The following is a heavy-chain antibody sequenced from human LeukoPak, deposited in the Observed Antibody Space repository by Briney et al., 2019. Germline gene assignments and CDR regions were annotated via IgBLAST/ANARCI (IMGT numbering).Heavy chain of an antibody. D-gene: IGHD5/OR15-5a*01. CDR2: IYHSGST. CDR1: GGSISSSNW. V-gene: IGHV4-4*02. Sequence: KSSETLSLTCTVSGGSISSSNWWSWVRQPPGKGLEWIGEIYHSGSTNYNPSLKSRVTISVDKSKNQFSLKLSSVTAADTAVYYCARRDLRDKGRFDYWGQGTLVTVSS. J-gene: IGHJ4*02. CDR3: ARRDLRDKGRFDY.